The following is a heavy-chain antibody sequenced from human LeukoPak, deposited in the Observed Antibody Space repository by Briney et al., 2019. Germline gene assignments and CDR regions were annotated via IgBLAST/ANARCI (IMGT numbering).Heavy chain of an antibody. D-gene: IGHD2-2*01. Sequence: ASVKVSCKASGYTFTGYHMHWVRQAPGQGLEWMGRINPNSGDTNYAQKFQGRVAMTRDTSISTAFMELTGLRSDDTAVYYCARDYCSSTSCLFDYWGQGTLVTVSS. CDR1: GYTFTGYH. V-gene: IGHV1-2*06. J-gene: IGHJ4*02. CDR3: ARDYCSSTSCLFDY. CDR2: INPNSGDT.